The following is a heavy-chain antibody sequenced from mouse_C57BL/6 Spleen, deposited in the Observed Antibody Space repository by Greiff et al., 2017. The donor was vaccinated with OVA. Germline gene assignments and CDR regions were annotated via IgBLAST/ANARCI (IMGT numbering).Heavy chain of an antibody. CDR1: GYTFTDYE. CDR3: TVYGYDVRTWFAY. J-gene: IGHJ3*01. Sequence: QVQLQQSGAELVRPGASVTLSCKASGYTFTDYEMHWVKQTPVHGLEWIGAIDPETGGTAYNQKFKGKAILTADKSSSTAYMELRSLTSEDSAVYYCTVYGYDVRTWFAYWGQGTLVTVSA. D-gene: IGHD2-2*01. CDR2: IDPETGGT. V-gene: IGHV1-15*01.